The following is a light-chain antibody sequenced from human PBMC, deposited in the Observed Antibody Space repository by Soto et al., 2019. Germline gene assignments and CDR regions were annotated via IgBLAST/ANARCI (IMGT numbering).Light chain of an antibody. Sequence: DIPMTQSPSSLSASVGYRVTITCQASQDISNYLNWYQQKPGQAPKLLIYDTSNLETGVPSSFSVSGSGTDFTFSNRALQPVDIAKYYCEQHDTPPPIFGQGTRLEIK. CDR2: DTS. CDR1: QDISNY. V-gene: IGKV1-33*01. J-gene: IGKJ5*01. CDR3: EQHDTPPPI.